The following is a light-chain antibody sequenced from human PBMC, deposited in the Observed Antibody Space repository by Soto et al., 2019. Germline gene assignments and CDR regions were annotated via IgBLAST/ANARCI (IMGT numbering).Light chain of an antibody. J-gene: IGKJ1*01. CDR2: KAS. CDR1: QTIDSW. CDR3: QQYDIFPWT. V-gene: IGKV1-5*03. Sequence: DIHITHSPSTLSASVGDRVTITCRASQTIDSWLAWYQPRPGKPPNLLIYKASTLASGVPSRFSGSGSGTDFTLTIIRLEPEDFAVYYCQQYDIFPWTFGQVTKVDIK.